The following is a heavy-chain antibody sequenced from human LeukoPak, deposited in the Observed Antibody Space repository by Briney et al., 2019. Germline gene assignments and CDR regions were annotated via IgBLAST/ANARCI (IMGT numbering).Heavy chain of an antibody. V-gene: IGHV4-61*02. CDR3: ARDQVVPVYGGPYYYYYMDV. CDR2: IYTSGST. Sequence: SETLSLTCTVSGGSISSGSYYWSWIRQPAGKGLEWIGRIYTSGSTNYSPSLKSRVTISVDTSKNQFSLKLSSVTAADTAVYYCARDQVVPVYGGPYYYYYMDVWGKGTTVTISS. J-gene: IGHJ6*03. D-gene: IGHD2-2*01. CDR1: GGSISSGSYY.